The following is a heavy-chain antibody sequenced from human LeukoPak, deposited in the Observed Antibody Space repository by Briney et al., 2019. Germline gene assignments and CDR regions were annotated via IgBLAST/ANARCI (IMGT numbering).Heavy chain of an antibody. V-gene: IGHV4-59*01. D-gene: IGHD3-9*01. CDR2: IYYSGST. CDR1: GGSISSYY. Sequence: NTSETLSLTCTVSGGSISSYYWSWIRQPPGKGLEWIGYIYYSGSTNYNPSLKSRVTISVDTSKDQFSLKLSSVTAADTAVYYCARDRRQAEYYDILTGYFHDAFDIWGQGTMVTVSS. J-gene: IGHJ3*02. CDR3: ARDRRQAEYYDILTGYFHDAFDI.